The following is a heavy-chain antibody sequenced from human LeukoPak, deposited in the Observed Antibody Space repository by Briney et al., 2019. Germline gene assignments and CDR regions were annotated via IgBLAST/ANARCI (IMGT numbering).Heavy chain of an antibody. CDR2: IIPIFGTA. J-gene: IGHJ5*02. CDR1: GGTFSSYA. Sequence: SVKVSCKASGGTFSSYAISWVRQAPGQGLEWMGGIIPIFGTANYAQKFQGRVTITADESTSTAYMELSSLRSEDTAVYYCARDPQDYYDSREGNWFDPWGQGTLVTVSS. D-gene: IGHD3-22*01. V-gene: IGHV1-69*01. CDR3: ARDPQDYYDSREGNWFDP.